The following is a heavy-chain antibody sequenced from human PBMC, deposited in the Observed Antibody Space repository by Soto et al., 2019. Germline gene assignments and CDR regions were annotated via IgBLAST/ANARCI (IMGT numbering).Heavy chain of an antibody. CDR1: GGSISSSNW. D-gene: IGHD2-15*01. CDR2: IYHSGST. V-gene: IGHV4-4*02. Sequence: SETLSLTCAVSGGSISSSNWWSWVRQPPGKGLEWIGEIYHSGSTNYNPSLKSRVTISVDTSKNQFSLRLTSLTASVTAVYYWAAAPLYWGQGTLVTVSS. CDR3: AAAPLY. J-gene: IGHJ4*02.